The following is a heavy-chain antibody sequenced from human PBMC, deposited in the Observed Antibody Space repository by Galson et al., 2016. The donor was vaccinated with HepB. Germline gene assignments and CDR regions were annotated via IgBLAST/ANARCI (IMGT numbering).Heavy chain of an antibody. Sequence: VTVSCKASGYTFTANGISWVRQAPGQGLEWVAWISAHNGDTNSAQKFQGRVTLTTDTSTRTAYMELRSLTSDDTAVYYCARDRDRSLDYWGQGTLVTASS. CDR3: ARDRDRSLDY. V-gene: IGHV1-18*04. J-gene: IGHJ4*02. D-gene: IGHD5-24*01. CDR1: GYTFTANG. CDR2: ISAHNGDT.